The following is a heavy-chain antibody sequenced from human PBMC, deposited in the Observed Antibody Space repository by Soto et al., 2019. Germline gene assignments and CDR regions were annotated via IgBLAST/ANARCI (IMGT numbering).Heavy chain of an antibody. CDR3: ARAHRYYDSPDI. V-gene: IGHV4-30-4*01. Sequence: QVQLQESGPGLVKASQTLSLTGTVSGAYGNSGAYYWIWVRQPPGRGLEWIGYIHYSETIYYNPSLKSRVQILVETFKNQFSLEVSSVTAADTAVYYCARAHRYYDSPDIWGQGTTVTVSS. J-gene: IGHJ3*02. D-gene: IGHD3-22*01. CDR2: IHYSETI. CDR1: GAYGNSGAYY.